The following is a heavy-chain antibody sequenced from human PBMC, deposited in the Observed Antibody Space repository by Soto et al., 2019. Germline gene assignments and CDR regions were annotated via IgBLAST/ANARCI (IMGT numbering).Heavy chain of an antibody. CDR1: GFTFSSYA. CDR2: ISGSGGST. Sequence: EVQLLESGGGLVQPGGSLRLSCAASGFTFSSYAMSWVRQAPGKGLEWVSAISGSGGSTYYADSVKGRFTISRDNSKNTLYLQMNSLRAEDTAVYYCAKYGRWLVHFYYDGMDVWGKGTTVTVSS. J-gene: IGHJ6*04. D-gene: IGHD6-19*01. V-gene: IGHV3-23*01. CDR3: AKYGRWLVHFYYDGMDV.